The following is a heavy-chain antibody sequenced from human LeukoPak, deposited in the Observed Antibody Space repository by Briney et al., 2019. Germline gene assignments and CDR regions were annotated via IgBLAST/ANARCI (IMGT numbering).Heavy chain of an antibody. CDR2: IYYSGST. V-gene: IGHV4-59*01. J-gene: IGHJ6*02. D-gene: IGHD4-17*01. CDR3: ARAPPYGDHYGMDV. Sequence: SETLSLTCTVSGGSISGYSWTWIRQPPGNGLEWIGYIYYSGSTNYNPSLKSRVTISVDTSKNQFSLRLSSVTAADTAVYYCARAPPYGDHYGMDVWGQGTTVTVSS. CDR1: GGSISGYS.